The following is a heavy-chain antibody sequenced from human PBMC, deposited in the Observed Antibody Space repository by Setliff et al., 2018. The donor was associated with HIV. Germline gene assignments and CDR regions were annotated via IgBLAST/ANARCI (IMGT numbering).Heavy chain of an antibody. CDR2: MNPKSGNT. J-gene: IGHJ4*02. CDR3: ARVYWSSTSCYGIYYFDN. D-gene: IGHD2-2*01. V-gene: IGHV1-8*01. CDR1: GYNFTSHD. Sequence: VASVKVSCKASGYNFTSHDINWVRQAPGQGLEWMGWMNPKSGNTGYARKFQGRVTMTRKTSISTAYMELRSLRSDDTAVYYCARVYWSSTSCYGIYYFDNWGQGTPVTSPQ.